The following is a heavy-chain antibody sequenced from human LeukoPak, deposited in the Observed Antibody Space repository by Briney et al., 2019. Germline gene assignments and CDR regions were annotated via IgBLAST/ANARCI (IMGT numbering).Heavy chain of an antibody. J-gene: IGHJ6*02. V-gene: IGHV1-58*02. CDR1: GFTFTSST. D-gene: IGHD6-6*01. Sequence: GASVKVSCTASGFTFTSSTMQWVRQARGQRLEWIGWIVVGSGNTHYAQKFQERLTITRDMSTSTAYMELSSLRSEDTAVYYCAAVRSSYYYYGMDVWGQGTTVTVSS. CDR2: IVVGSGNT. CDR3: AAVRSSYYYYGMDV.